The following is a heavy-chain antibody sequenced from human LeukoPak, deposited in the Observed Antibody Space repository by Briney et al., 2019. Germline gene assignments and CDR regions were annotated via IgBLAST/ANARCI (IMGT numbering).Heavy chain of an antibody. D-gene: IGHD3-3*01. J-gene: IGHJ5*02. Sequence: ASVTVSCKASGYTFTSYDINWVRQASGQGLEWMGWMNPNSGNTAYARKFRGRVTFTRNTSITTAYMELSSLRSEDTVVYYCARDFLPLWSGYFSEPYNWFDPWGQGTLVTVSS. CDR1: GYTFTSYD. V-gene: IGHV1-8*03. CDR2: MNPNSGNT. CDR3: ARDFLPLWSGYFSEPYNWFDP.